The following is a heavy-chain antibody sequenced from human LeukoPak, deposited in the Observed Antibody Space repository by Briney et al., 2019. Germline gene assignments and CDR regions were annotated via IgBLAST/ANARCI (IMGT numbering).Heavy chain of an antibody. D-gene: IGHD4-17*01. J-gene: IGHJ6*03. CDR2: IYTGGST. Sequence: GGSLRLSCAASGFTVSSNYMSWVRQAPGKGLEWVSLIYTGGSTYYADSVKGRFTISRDNSKNTLYLQMNSLSAEDTAVYYCARSLYGDYYYMDVWGKGTTVTISS. CDR1: GFTVSSNY. CDR3: ARSLYGDYYYMDV. V-gene: IGHV3-53*01.